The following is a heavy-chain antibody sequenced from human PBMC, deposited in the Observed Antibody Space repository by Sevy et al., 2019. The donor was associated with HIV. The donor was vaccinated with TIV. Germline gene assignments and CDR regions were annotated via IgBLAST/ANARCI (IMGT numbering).Heavy chain of an antibody. V-gene: IGHV3-48*02. CDR1: GFTFSSYS. Sequence: GGSLRLSCAASGFTFSSYSMNWVRQAPGKGLEWVSYISSSSSTTYYADSVKGRFTISRDNAKNSLYLQMNSLRDEDTAVYYCARDVPSYYDFWSGYYTPYYYYGMDVWGQGTTVTVSS. CDR2: ISSSSSTT. D-gene: IGHD3-3*01. CDR3: ARDVPSYYDFWSGYYTPYYYYGMDV. J-gene: IGHJ6*02.